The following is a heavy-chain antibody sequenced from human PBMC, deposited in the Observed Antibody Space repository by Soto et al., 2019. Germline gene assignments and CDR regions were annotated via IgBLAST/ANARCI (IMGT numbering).Heavy chain of an antibody. Sequence: SETLSLTCTVSGGSISSGGYYWSWIRQHPGKGLEWIGYIYYSGSTYYNPSLKSRVTISVDTSKNQFSLKLSSVTAADTAVYYCARGLRGYSSRYYYYYYMDVWGKGTTVTVSS. J-gene: IGHJ6*03. CDR2: IYYSGST. CDR1: GGSISSGGYY. CDR3: ARGLRGYSSRYYYYYYMDV. V-gene: IGHV4-31*03. D-gene: IGHD6-13*01.